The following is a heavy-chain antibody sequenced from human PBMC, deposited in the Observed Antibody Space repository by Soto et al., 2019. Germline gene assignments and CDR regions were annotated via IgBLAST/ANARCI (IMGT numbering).Heavy chain of an antibody. CDR3: ARDRPGVVTATWYFDL. CDR2: IYYSGST. V-gene: IGHV4-31*03. J-gene: IGHJ2*01. D-gene: IGHD2-21*02. Sequence: SETLSLTCTVSGGSISSGGYYWSWIRQHPGKGLEWIGYIYYSGSTYYNPSLKSRVTISVDTSKNQFSLKLSSVTAADTAVYYCARDRPGVVTATWYFDLWGRGTLVTVS. CDR1: GGSISSGGYY.